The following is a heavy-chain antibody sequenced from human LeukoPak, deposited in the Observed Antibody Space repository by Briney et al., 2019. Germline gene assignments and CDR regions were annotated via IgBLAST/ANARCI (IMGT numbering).Heavy chain of an antibody. V-gene: IGHV1-46*01. CDR2: INPSGGST. D-gene: IGHD5-18*01. Sequence: SVEVSCKASGYTFTSYYMHWVRQAPGHPLKWMGIINPSGGSTSYAQKFQGRVTMTRDMYTSTVYMELSSLRSEDTAVYYCARYWGYSYGYFDYWGQGTLVTVSS. CDR1: GYTFTSYY. J-gene: IGHJ4*02. CDR3: ARYWGYSYGYFDY.